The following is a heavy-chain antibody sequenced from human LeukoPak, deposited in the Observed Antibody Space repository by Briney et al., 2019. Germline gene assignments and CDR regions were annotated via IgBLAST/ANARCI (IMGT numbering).Heavy chain of an antibody. CDR2: ISAYNGNT. V-gene: IGHV1-18*01. CDR3: ARAKMGMVRGVTKGTVYYFDY. D-gene: IGHD3-10*01. CDR1: GYTFTSYG. J-gene: IGHJ4*02. Sequence: ASVKVSCKASGYTFTSYGISWVRQAPGQGLEWMGWISAYNGNTNYAQKLQGRVTMTTDTSTSTAYMELRSLRSDDTAVYYCARAKMGMVRGVTKGTVYYFDYWGQGTLVTVSS.